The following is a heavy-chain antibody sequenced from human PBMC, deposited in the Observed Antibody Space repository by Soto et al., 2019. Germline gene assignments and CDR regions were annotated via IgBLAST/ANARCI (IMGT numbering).Heavy chain of an antibody. CDR1: GYTFSNYD. CDR2: MNPNSGNT. V-gene: IGHV1-8*01. CDR3: ARDNPNYDFWSGPHDAFDI. Sequence: ASVKVSCKASGYTFSNYDINWVRQATGQGLEWMGWMNPNSGNTGYAQKFQGRVSMTRNTSISTAYMELSSLRSDDTAVYYCARDNPNYDFWSGPHDAFDIWGQGTMVTVSS. D-gene: IGHD3-3*01. J-gene: IGHJ3*02.